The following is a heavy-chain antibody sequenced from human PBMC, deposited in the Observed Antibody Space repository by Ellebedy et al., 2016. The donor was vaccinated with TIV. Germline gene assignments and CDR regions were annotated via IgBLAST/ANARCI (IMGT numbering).Heavy chain of an antibody. Sequence: GESLKISCAASTFAFSSNAMSWVRQAPGKGLEWVSSITESGGNTYYADSVKGRFTISRDNSKDTLFLQMNSLRAEDTAIYFCARDPVGVGPAFDVWGQGTMVTVSS. CDR2: ITESGGNT. J-gene: IGHJ3*01. CDR3: ARDPVGVGPAFDV. CDR1: TFAFSSNA. V-gene: IGHV3-23*01. D-gene: IGHD4-23*01.